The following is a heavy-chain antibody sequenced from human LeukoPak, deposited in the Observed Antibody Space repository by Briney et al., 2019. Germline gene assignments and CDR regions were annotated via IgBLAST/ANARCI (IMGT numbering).Heavy chain of an antibody. CDR2: INSDGSST. CDR1: GFTFDDYA. D-gene: IGHD3-3*01. CDR3: ASWRVATWD. J-gene: IGHJ4*02. Sequence: GGSLRLSCAASGFTFDDYAMHWVRQAPGKGLVWVSRINSDGSSTNYADSVKGRFTISRDNAKNTLYLQMNSLRAEDTAVYYCASWRVATWDWGQGTLVTVSS. V-gene: IGHV3-74*01.